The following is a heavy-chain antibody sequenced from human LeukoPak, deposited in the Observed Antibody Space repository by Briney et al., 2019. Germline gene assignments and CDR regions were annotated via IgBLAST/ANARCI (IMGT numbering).Heavy chain of an antibody. CDR3: AREPTPGIAAAGAKFYYYYYMDV. Sequence: GGSLRLSCAASGFIFSSYGMHWVRQAPGKGLEWVAFIRYDGSIKYYADSVKGRFTISRDNSKNTLYLQMNSLRAEDTAVYYCAREPTPGIAAAGAKFYYYYYMDVWGKGTTVTVSS. V-gene: IGHV3-30*02. CDR1: GFIFSSYG. CDR2: IRYDGSIK. J-gene: IGHJ6*03. D-gene: IGHD6-13*01.